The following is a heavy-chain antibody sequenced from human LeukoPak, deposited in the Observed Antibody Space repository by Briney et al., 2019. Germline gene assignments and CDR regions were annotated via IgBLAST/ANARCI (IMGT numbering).Heavy chain of an antibody. CDR2: SSYSGST. J-gene: IGHJ6*02. Sequence: SETLSLTCTVSGASISSYYWNWIRQSPGKGLEWIGYSSYSGSTNYNPSLKSRVTISLDTSKNQLSLKLSSVTAADAAVYYCSKGRKEQFYGSGILLPPGMDVWGQGTTVIVSS. V-gene: IGHV4-59*08. CDR3: SKGRKEQFYGSGILLPPGMDV. CDR1: GASISSYY. D-gene: IGHD3-10*01.